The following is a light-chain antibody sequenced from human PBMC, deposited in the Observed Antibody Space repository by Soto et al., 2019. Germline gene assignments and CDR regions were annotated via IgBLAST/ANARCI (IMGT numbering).Light chain of an antibody. CDR2: DVS. CDR1: SSDVGGYNY. CDR3: SSYTRSSPYV. J-gene: IGLJ1*01. Sequence: QSALTQSASVSGSPGQSITISCTGTSSDVGGYNYVSWYQRHPGKAPKLMIYDVSNRPSGVSNRFSGSKSGNTASLTISGLQAEDEADYYCSSYTRSSPYVFGTGTKVTVL. V-gene: IGLV2-14*01.